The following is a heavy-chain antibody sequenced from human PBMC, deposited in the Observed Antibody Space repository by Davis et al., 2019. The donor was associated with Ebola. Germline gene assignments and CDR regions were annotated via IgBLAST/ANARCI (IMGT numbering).Heavy chain of an antibody. CDR2: IYPGDSDT. D-gene: IGHD3-10*01. CDR3: ARHRGEVTPHDAFDI. CDR1: GYSFTSYW. V-gene: IGHV5-51*01. Sequence: GESLKISCKGSGYSFTSYWIGWVRQMPGKGLEWMGIIYPGDSDTRYSPSFQGQVTISADKSISTAYLQWSSLKASDTAMYYCARHRGEVTPHDAFDIWGQGTMVTVSS. J-gene: IGHJ3*02.